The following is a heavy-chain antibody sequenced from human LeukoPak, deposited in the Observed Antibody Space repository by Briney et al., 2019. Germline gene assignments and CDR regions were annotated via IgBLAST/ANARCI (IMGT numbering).Heavy chain of an antibody. CDR3: ARDNRNSGIPFDY. CDR2: IIPIFGTA. D-gene: IGHD1-26*01. Sequence: SVKVSCKASGGTFSSYAISWVRQAPGQGLEWMGGIIPIFGTANYAQKFQGRVTITTDESTSTAYMELSSLRSEDTAVYYCARDNRNSGIPFDYWGQGTPVTVSS. CDR1: GGTFSSYA. J-gene: IGHJ4*02. V-gene: IGHV1-69*05.